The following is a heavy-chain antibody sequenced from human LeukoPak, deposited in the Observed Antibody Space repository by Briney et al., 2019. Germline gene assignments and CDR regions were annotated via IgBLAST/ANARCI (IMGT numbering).Heavy chain of an antibody. CDR2: IYYSAST. CDR3: ARDSPATLPDY. CDR1: GGSISSGDTC. J-gene: IGHJ4*02. V-gene: IGHV4-30-4*01. D-gene: IGHD3-16*01. Sequence: SETLSLTCTVSGGSISSGDTCCSWIRQPPGNGLEWIGYIYYSASTYYNPSLKSRVTISVDTSKNQFSLKLSSVTAADTAVYYCARDSPATLPDYWGQGTLVTVSS.